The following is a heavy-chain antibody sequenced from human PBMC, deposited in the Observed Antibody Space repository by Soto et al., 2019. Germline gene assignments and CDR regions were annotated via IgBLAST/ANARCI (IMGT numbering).Heavy chain of an antibody. CDR1: GYTFTSYY. J-gene: IGHJ4*02. Sequence: QVQLVQSGAEVKKPGASVRVSCKASGYTFTSYYIHWVRQAPGQGLEWMAIVNPTGGSTNYAQKFQGRVTVTFDTPTSTVFMKLNSLRYEDTAVYYCARHLAAGDSWGQGTLVTVSS. V-gene: IGHV1-46*03. D-gene: IGHD6-25*01. CDR3: ARHLAAGDS. CDR2: VNPTGGST.